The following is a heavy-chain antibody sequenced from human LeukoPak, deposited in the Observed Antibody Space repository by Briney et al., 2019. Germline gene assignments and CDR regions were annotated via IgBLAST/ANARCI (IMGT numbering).Heavy chain of an antibody. V-gene: IGHV1-2*02. D-gene: IGHD6-19*01. CDR1: GYTFTVYH. Sequence: GASVKVSCKASGYTFTVYHMHWVRQAPGPGLEWMGWINLYSGGTNYAQKFQGRVTMTRDTSISTAYMELNRLQSDDTAVYYCARDWGRSSGWYNWFDPWGQGTLVTVPS. J-gene: IGHJ5*02. CDR2: INLYSGGT. CDR3: ARDWGRSSGWYNWFDP.